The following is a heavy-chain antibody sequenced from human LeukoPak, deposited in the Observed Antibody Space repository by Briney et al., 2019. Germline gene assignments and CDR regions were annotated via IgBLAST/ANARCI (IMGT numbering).Heavy chain of an antibody. Sequence: PGGSLRLSCAASGFRFSSYAMSWVRQAPGKGLEWVSAISGSGVSTYYADSVKGRFTISRDNSRNTVYLQMNSLRAEDTAVYYCARDLGSSSPYFDYWGQGTLVTVSS. CDR1: GFRFSSYA. CDR2: ISGSGVST. V-gene: IGHV3-23*01. CDR3: ARDLGSSSPYFDY. D-gene: IGHD6-6*01. J-gene: IGHJ4*02.